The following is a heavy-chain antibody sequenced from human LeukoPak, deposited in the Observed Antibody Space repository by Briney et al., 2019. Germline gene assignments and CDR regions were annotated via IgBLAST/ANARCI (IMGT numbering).Heavy chain of an antibody. V-gene: IGHV4-39*01. Sequence: SETLSLTCTVYGGSISSSSYYWGWIRQPPGKGLEWIGSIYYSGSTYYNPSLKSRVTISVDTSKNQFSLKLSSVTAADTAVYYCASRSTYYYGSGNYFWSYWGQGTLVTVSS. D-gene: IGHD3-10*01. J-gene: IGHJ4*02. CDR1: GGSISSSSYY. CDR2: IYYSGST. CDR3: ASRSTYYYGSGNYFWSY.